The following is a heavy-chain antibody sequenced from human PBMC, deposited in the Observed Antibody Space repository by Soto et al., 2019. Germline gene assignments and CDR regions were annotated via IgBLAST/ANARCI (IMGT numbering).Heavy chain of an antibody. CDR3: ARARNYYDSSGYYRADFDY. J-gene: IGHJ4*02. Sequence: PGKGLEWIGEINHSGSTNYNPSLKSRVTISVDTSKNQFSLKLSSVTAADTAVYYCARARNYYDSSGYYRADFDYWGQGTLVTVS. CDR2: INHSGST. V-gene: IGHV4-34*01. D-gene: IGHD3-22*01.